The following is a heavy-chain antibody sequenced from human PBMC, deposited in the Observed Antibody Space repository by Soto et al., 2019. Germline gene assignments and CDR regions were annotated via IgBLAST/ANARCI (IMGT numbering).Heavy chain of an antibody. Sequence: GGSLRLSCAASGFTFSSYAMSWVRQAPGKGLEWVSAISGSGGSTYYADSVKGRFTISRDNSKNTLYLQMNSLRAEDTAVYYCAKSGEGTMVRGVIINFDYWGQGTLVTVSS. CDR2: ISGSGGST. CDR3: AKSGEGTMVRGVIINFDY. V-gene: IGHV3-23*01. J-gene: IGHJ4*02. CDR1: GFTFSSYA. D-gene: IGHD3-10*01.